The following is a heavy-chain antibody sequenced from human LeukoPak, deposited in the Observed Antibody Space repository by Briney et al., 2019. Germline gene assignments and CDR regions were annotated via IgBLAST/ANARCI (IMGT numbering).Heavy chain of an antibody. CDR2: IYSGGST. CDR3: ARAGAVEVFDH. V-gene: IGHV3-53*01. Sequence: GGSLRLSCAASGFTVSSNYMSWVRQAPGKRLEWVSVIYSGGSTYYADSVKGRFTISRDNSKNTLYLQMNSLRAEDTAVYYCARAGAVEVFDHWGQGTLVTVSS. CDR1: GFTVSSNY. J-gene: IGHJ4*02. D-gene: IGHD6-19*01.